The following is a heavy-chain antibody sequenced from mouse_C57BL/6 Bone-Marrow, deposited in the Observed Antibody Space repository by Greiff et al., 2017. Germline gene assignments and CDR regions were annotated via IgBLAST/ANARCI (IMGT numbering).Heavy chain of an antibody. CDR3: AGQLRLPYYCAMDY. D-gene: IGHD3-2*02. CDR2: IHPNSGST. J-gene: IGHJ4*01. Sequence: VQLHQPGAELVKPGASVKLSCKASGYTFTSYWMHWVKQRPGQGLEWIGMIHPNSGSTNYNEKFKSKATLTVDKSSSTAYMQLSSLTSEDSADYSCAGQLRLPYYCAMDYWGQGTTVTVSS. CDR1: GYTFTSYW. V-gene: IGHV1-64*01.